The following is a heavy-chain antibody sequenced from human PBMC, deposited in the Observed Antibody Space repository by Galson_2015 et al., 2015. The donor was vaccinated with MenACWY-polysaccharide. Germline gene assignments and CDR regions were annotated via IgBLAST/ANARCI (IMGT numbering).Heavy chain of an antibody. CDR3: ATTGYCSSTSCFTYGMDV. CDR2: FDPEDGET. D-gene: IGHD2-2*01. J-gene: IGHJ6*02. CDR1: GYTLTELS. Sequence: SVKVSCKVSGYTLTELSMHWVRQAPGKGLEWMGGFDPEDGETIYAQKFQGRVTMTEDTSTDTAYMELSSLRSEDTAVYYCATTGYCSSTSCFTYGMDVWGQGTTVTVSS. V-gene: IGHV1-24*01.